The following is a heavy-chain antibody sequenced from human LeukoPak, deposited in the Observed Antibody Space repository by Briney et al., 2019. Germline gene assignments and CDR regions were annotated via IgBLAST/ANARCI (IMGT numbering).Heavy chain of an antibody. CDR3: AKSGNNVWGSYRQDFDY. J-gene: IGHJ4*02. CDR2: ISGSGGST. CDR1: GFTFSSYA. Sequence: GGSLRLSCAASGFTFSSYAMSWVRQAPGKGREWVSAISGSGGSTYYADSVKGRFTISRDNSKNTLYLQMNSLRAEDTAVYYCAKSGNNVWGSYRQDFDYWGQGTLVTVSS. V-gene: IGHV3-23*01. D-gene: IGHD3-16*02.